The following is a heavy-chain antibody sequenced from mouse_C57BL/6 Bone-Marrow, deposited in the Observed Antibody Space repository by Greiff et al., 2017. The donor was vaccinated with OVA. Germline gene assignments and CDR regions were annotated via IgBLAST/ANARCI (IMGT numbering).Heavy chain of an antibody. V-gene: IGHV1-50*01. CDR1: GYTFTSYW. J-gene: IGHJ2*01. D-gene: IGHD1-3*01. CDR3: ARPSGYYFDY. CDR2: IDPSDSYT. Sequence: QVQLQQPGAELVKPGASVKLSCKASGYTFTSYWMQWVKQRPGQGLEWIGEIDPSDSYTNYNQKFKGKATLTVDTSSSTAYMQRSSLTSEDSAVYYCARPSGYYFDYWGQGTTLTVSS.